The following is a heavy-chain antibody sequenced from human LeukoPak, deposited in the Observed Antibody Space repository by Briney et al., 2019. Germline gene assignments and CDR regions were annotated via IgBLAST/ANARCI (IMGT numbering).Heavy chain of an antibody. D-gene: IGHD3-22*01. J-gene: IGHJ3*02. CDR2: ISSSSTYI. Sequence: KSGGSLRLSCAASGFTFSSYSMNWVRQAPGKGLEWVSFISSSSTYINYTDSVKGRFTISRDNAKKSLYLQMNDLRAEDTAVYYCARDQTFDKRPWVGAFEIWGQGTMVTVSS. CDR1: GFTFSSYS. V-gene: IGHV3-21*01. CDR3: ARDQTFDKRPWVGAFEI.